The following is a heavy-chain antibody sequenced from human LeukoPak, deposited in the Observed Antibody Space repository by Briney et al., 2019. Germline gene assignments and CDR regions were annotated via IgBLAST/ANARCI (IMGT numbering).Heavy chain of an antibody. CDR3: ARDSLVVAPDYDYYGMDV. CDR1: GGSISSYY. CDR2: IYTSGST. J-gene: IGHJ6*04. Sequence: SETLSLTCTVSGGSISSYYWSWIRQPAGKGLEWIGRIYTSGSTNYNPSLKSRVTMSVDTSKNQFSLKLSSVTAEDTAVYYCARDSLVVAPDYDYYGMDVWGKGTTVTVSS. V-gene: IGHV4-4*07. D-gene: IGHD2-21*01.